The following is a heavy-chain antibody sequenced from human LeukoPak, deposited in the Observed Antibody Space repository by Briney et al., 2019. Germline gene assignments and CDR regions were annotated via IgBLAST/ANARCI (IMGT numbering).Heavy chain of an antibody. CDR1: GFAFDDYA. Sequence: GGSLRLSCAASGFAFDDYAMHWVRQAPGKGLEWVSGISWNSGSIGYADSVKGRFTISRDNAKNSLYLQMNSLRAEDTAVYYCARTSHYYDSLWGQGTLVTVSS. CDR3: ARTSHYYDSL. D-gene: IGHD3-22*01. CDR2: ISWNSGSI. J-gene: IGHJ4*02. V-gene: IGHV3-9*01.